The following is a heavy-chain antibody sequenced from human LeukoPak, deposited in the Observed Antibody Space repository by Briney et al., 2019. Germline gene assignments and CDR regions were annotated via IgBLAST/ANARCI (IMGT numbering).Heavy chain of an antibody. J-gene: IGHJ4*02. CDR3: AREYYSDSSGPDY. CDR1: GFTFSSYW. CDR2: INQDGSEN. V-gene: IGHV3-7*05. Sequence: PGGSLRLSCAASGFTFSSYWMSWVRQAPGKGLEWVANINQDGSENYYVDSVKGRFTISRDNAKNSLYLQMSSLRAEDTAVYYCAREYYSDSSGPDYWGQGTLVTVSS. D-gene: IGHD3-22*01.